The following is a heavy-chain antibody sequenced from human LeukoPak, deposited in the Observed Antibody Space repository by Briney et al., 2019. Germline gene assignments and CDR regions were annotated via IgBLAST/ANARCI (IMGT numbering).Heavy chain of an antibody. CDR1: GFTFNNYW. CDR2: INNGGSSA. V-gene: IGHV3-74*01. D-gene: IGHD1-1*01. Sequence: GGSLRLSCAASGFTFNNYWIHWVRQVPGKGLVWVSRINNGGSSASYVDSVKGRFTISRDNAKNTLFLQMNSLRAEDTAVYYCARRGTGHGMDVWGQGTTVIVSS. J-gene: IGHJ6*02. CDR3: ARRGTGHGMDV.